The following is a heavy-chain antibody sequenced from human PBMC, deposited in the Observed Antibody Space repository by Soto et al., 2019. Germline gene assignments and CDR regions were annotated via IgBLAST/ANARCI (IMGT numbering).Heavy chain of an antibody. CDR3: ARHWYYASSGYYYVSLDY. CDR1: GYTFTSDG. D-gene: IGHD3-22*01. CDR2: ISAYNGNT. J-gene: IGHJ4*02. Sequence: ASVKVSCKASGYTFTSDGISWVRQAPGQGLEWMGWISAYNGNTNYAQKLQGRVTMTTDTSTSTAYMELRSLRSDDTAVYYCARHWYYASSGYYYVSLDYWCPGTLVTVSS. V-gene: IGHV1-18*01.